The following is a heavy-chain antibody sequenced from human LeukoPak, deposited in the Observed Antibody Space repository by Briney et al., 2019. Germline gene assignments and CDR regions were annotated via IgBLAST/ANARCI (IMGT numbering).Heavy chain of an antibody. CDR1: GFTFSSYA. CDR3: AKFGDYTFDY. D-gene: IGHD4-17*01. J-gene: IGHJ4*02. Sequence: GGSLRFSCAASGFTFSSYAMSWVRQAPGKGLEWVSAISGSGGSTYYADSVKGRFTISRDNSKDTLYLQMNSLRAKDTAVYYCAKFGDYTFDYWGQGTLATVSS. V-gene: IGHV3-23*01. CDR2: ISGSGGST.